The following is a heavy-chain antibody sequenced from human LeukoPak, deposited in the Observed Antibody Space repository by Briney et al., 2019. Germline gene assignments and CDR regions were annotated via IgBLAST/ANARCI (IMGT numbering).Heavy chain of an antibody. Sequence: PGGSLRLSCAASGFTFSSHGMHWVRQAPGKGLEWVAVIWFDGNNKYYTDSVRGRFTISRDNSKNTLYLQMNSLRAEDTAIYYCAKDLSPYYYDSSGHYIPHDAFDIWGRGTMVTVSS. V-gene: IGHV3-33*06. CDR1: GFTFSSHG. J-gene: IGHJ3*02. D-gene: IGHD3-22*01. CDR3: AKDLSPYYYDSSGHYIPHDAFDI. CDR2: IWFDGNNK.